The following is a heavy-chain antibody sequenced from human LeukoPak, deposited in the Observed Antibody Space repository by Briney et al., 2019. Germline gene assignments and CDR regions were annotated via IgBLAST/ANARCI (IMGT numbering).Heavy chain of an antibody. J-gene: IGHJ4*02. CDR1: GFTFSDYY. CDR2: IKQDGSEK. V-gene: IGHV3-7*01. CDR3: ARDLVGTMIVVAPPRPFYSYYFDY. Sequence: PGGSLRLSCAASGFTFSDYYMSWVRQAPGKGLEWVANIKQDGSEKYYVDSVKGRFTISRDNAKNSLYLQMNSLRAEDTAVYYCARDLVGTMIVVAPPRPFYSYYFDYWGQGTLVTVSS. D-gene: IGHD3-22*01.